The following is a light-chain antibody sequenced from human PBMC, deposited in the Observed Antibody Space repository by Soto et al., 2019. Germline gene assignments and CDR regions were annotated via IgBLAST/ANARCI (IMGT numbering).Light chain of an antibody. CDR1: ISDVAGYNY. CDR2: DVT. V-gene: IGLV2-11*01. Sequence: QSALTQPRSVSGSPGQSVTISCTGTISDVAGYNYVSWHQHHPGKAPKLLISDVTKRPSWVPDRFSGSKSGSTASLTISELQAEDEADYYCSSYAGSNNLVFGGGTKLTVL. CDR3: SSYAGSNNLV. J-gene: IGLJ2*01.